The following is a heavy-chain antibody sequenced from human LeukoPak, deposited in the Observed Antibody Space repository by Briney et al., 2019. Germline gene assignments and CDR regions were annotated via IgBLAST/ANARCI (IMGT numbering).Heavy chain of an antibody. CDR1: GFTFSSYS. J-gene: IGHJ5*02. CDR3: ARDRGYYDSSGYRRVENWFDP. V-gene: IGHV3-48*01. Sequence: PGGTLRLSCAASGFTFSSYSMNWVRQAPGKGLEWVSYISSSSSTIYYADSVKGRFTISRDNAKNSLYLQMNSLRAEDTAVYYCARDRGYYDSSGYRRVENWFDPWGQGTLVTVSS. D-gene: IGHD3-22*01. CDR2: ISSSSSTI.